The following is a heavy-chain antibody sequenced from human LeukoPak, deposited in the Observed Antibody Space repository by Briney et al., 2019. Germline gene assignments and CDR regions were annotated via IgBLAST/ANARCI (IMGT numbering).Heavy chain of an antibody. Sequence: SETLSLTCTVSGGSISSYYWSWIRQPPGKGLEWIGYIYYSGSTNYNPSLKSRVTISVDTSKNQFSLKLSSVTAADTAVYYCAIYSDSSGYPEGWFDPWGQGTLVTVSS. D-gene: IGHD3-22*01. CDR3: AIYSDSSGYPEGWFDP. CDR1: GGSISSYY. J-gene: IGHJ5*02. CDR2: IYYSGST. V-gene: IGHV4-59*01.